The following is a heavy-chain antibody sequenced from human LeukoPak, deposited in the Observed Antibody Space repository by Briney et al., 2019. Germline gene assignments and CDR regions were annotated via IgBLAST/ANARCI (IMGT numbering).Heavy chain of an antibody. Sequence: SVKVSCKASGGTFSSYAISWVRQAPGQGLEWMGGIIPIFGTANYAQKFQGRVTITADESTSTAYMELSSLRSEDTAVYYCARDARLRYYDSSGYYFSGVVPSYYYYGMDVWGQGTTVTVSS. CDR1: GGTFSSYA. CDR2: IIPIFGTA. J-gene: IGHJ6*02. CDR3: ARDARLRYYDSSGYYFSGVVPSYYYYGMDV. V-gene: IGHV1-69*13. D-gene: IGHD3-22*01.